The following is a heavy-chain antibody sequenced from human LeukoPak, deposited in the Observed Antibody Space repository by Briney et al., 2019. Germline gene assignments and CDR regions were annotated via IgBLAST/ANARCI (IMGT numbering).Heavy chain of an antibody. CDR1: GFTFSSYG. CDR3: AKGPSDTAMATAFEY. D-gene: IGHD5-18*01. Sequence: PGGSLRLSCAASGFTFSSYGMHWVRQAPGKGLEWVAVIWYDGSNKYYADSVKGRFTISRDNSKKTLYLQMNSLRAEDTAVYYCAKGPSDTAMATAFEYWGQGTLVTVSS. CDR2: IWYDGSNK. J-gene: IGHJ4*02. V-gene: IGHV3-33*06.